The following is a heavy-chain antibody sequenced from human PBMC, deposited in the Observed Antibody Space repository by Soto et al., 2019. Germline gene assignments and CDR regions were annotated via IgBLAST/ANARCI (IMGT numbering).Heavy chain of an antibody. CDR2: ISFDGSHQ. J-gene: IGHJ4*02. Sequence: QVLLVESGGGVVQPGRSLRLSCAGSGFTFSNYGLHWVRQAPGKGLDWVSFISFDGSHQYYADSVKGRFTISRDNSNNMLYLQMDSLTTEDTAVYYCAKDGAPRYCSRSSCHPAGAYWGQGTLVTVSS. V-gene: IGHV3-30*18. D-gene: IGHD2-15*01. CDR1: GFTFSNYG. CDR3: AKDGAPRYCSRSSCHPAGAY.